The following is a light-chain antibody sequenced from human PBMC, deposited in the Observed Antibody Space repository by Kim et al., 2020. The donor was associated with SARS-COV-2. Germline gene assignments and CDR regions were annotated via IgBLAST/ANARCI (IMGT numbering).Light chain of an antibody. Sequence: GERATLSCRAIQSVSSSYLAWYQQKPGQAPRLLIYGASSRATGIPDRFSGSGSGTDFTLTISRLEPEDFAVYYCQQYGSSPPRYTFGQGTKLEI. CDR3: QQYGSSPPRYT. J-gene: IGKJ2*01. V-gene: IGKV3-20*01. CDR1: QSVSSSY. CDR2: GAS.